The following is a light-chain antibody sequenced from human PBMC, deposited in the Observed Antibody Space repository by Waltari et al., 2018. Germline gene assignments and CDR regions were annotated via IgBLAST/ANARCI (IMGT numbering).Light chain of an antibody. CDR3: CSYAGSSTSWV. V-gene: IGLV2-23*01. CDR2: EGS. CDR1: SSDVGSYNL. J-gene: IGLJ3*02. Sequence: QSVLTQPASVSGSPGQSITLSCTGTSSDVGSYNLVSWYHKHPGKAPKLMIYEGSKRPSGVSNLFSGSKSGNTASLTISGLQAEDEADYYCCSYAGSSTSWVFGGGTKLTVL.